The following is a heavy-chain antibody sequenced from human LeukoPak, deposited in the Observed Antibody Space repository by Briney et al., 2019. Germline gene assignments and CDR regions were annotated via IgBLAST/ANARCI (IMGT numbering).Heavy chain of an antibody. CDR1: GYSISSGYY. V-gene: IGHV4-38-2*02. CDR3: ARDGVAAAGTSLDY. CDR2: IYHSGRT. D-gene: IGHD6-13*01. Sequence: SETLSLTCTVSGYSISSGYYWGWIRQPPGEGLGWIGSIYHSGRTFYNPSLKSRVTISVDTSKNQFSLKLSSVTAADTAVYYCARDGVAAAGTSLDYWGQGTLVTVSS. J-gene: IGHJ4*02.